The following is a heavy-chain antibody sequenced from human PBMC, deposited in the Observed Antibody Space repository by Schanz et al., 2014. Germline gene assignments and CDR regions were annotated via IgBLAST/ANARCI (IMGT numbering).Heavy chain of an antibody. Sequence: VQLVESGGGLVKPGGSLRLSCAASGFTFSSYAMSWVRQAPGKGLEWVSAISGSGGDTYYADSVKGRFTISRDNSKNSLFLQMNSLRAEDTAKYYCARGNYGMDVWGQGTTVTVSS. CDR1: GFTFSSYA. V-gene: IGHV3-23*04. CDR3: ARGNYGMDV. J-gene: IGHJ6*02. CDR2: ISGSGGDT.